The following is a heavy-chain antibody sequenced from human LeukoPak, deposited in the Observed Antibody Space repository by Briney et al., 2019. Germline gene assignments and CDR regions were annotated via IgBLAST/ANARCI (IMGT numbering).Heavy chain of an antibody. J-gene: IGHJ3*02. V-gene: IGHV3-21*01. CDR1: GFTFSSYS. CDR3: ARTTVTPDAFDI. CDR2: ISSSSSYI. D-gene: IGHD4-17*01. Sequence: GGSLRLSCAAAGFTFSSYSMNWVRQAPGKGLEWVSSISSSSSYIYYADSVKGRFTISRDNAKNSLYLQMNSLRAEDTAVYYCARTTVTPDAFDIWGQGTMVTVSS.